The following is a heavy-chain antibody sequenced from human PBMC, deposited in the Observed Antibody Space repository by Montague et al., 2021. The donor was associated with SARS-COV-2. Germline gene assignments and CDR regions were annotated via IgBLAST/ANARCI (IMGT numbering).Heavy chain of an antibody. V-gene: IGHV4-39*01. J-gene: IGHJ4*02. CDR1: GGSFDSDNFF. D-gene: IGHD3-9*01. Sequence: SENLSLTCSVSGGSFDSDNFFWGWIRQPPGKRLEWIGVISNGGRTFDNPSLKSRVTISVHTSRNQLSLNVKSVTAADTAVYYCARHRRYDVVTYYPDFWGQGILVTVSS. CDR2: ISNGGRT. CDR3: ARHRRYDVVTYYPDF.